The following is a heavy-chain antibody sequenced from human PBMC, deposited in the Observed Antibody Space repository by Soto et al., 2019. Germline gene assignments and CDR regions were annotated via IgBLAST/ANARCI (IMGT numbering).Heavy chain of an antibody. J-gene: IGHJ4*02. CDR3: ARHIAVSGTRGFDH. V-gene: IGHV4-4*02. CDR1: GGSITSNW. Sequence: QVQLQESGPGLMKPSGTLSLTYAVSGGSITSNWWSWVRQPPGKGLEWIAEIFHTGSANYNPSLMGRLTISMDKSRNHLSLNLNSVTAADTAVYYCARHIAVSGTRGFDHWGQGTLVTVSS. D-gene: IGHD2-21*01. CDR2: IFHTGSA.